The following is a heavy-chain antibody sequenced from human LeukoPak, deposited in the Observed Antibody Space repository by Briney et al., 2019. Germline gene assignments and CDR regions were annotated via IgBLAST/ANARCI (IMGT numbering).Heavy chain of an antibody. J-gene: IGHJ4*01. CDR3: ARAPGTTFDY. Sequence: SETLSLTCTVSGGSISSGSYYWNWIRQSPGKGLEWIVSINHSWSTYYTPSLKSRVTIYVDTTKNQFSLKLTSVTAADTAVYYRARAPGTTFDYWGHGNMVTVSS. D-gene: IGHD4-17*01. CDR1: GGSISSGSYY. V-gene: IGHV4-39*01. CDR2: INHSWST.